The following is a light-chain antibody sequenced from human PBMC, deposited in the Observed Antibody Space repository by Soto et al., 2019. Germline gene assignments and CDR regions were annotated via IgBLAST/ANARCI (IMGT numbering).Light chain of an antibody. CDR3: QQYDSYPRT. Sequence: DIQMTQSPSTLSASVGDRVTITCRASESISGWLAWYQQKPGKAPKLVIFKASTLESGVPSRFSGSGSGTEFTLNISSLQPDDFATYHCQQYDSYPRTFGQGTKVEIK. CDR1: ESISGW. V-gene: IGKV1-5*03. CDR2: KAS. J-gene: IGKJ1*01.